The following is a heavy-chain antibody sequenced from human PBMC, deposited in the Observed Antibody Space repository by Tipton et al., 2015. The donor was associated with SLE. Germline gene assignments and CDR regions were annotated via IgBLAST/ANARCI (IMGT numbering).Heavy chain of an antibody. Sequence: TLSITCTVSGGSISSSSYYWGWIRQPPGKGLEWIGSIYYSGSTYYNPSLKSRVTISVDTSKNQFSLKLSSVTAADTAVYYCARGPREAAAWYLDDRDKGTTVTLSS. D-gene: IGHD6-13*01. CDR1: GGSISSSSYY. V-gene: IGHV4-39*07. J-gene: IGHJ6*03. CDR3: ARGPREAAAWYLDD. CDR2: IYYSGST.